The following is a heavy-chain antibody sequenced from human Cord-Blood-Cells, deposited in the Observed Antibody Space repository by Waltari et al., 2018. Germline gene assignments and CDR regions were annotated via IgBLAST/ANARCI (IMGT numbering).Heavy chain of an antibody. Sequence: QVQLLQSGAEVKKPGASVKVSCKASGYSFTGYSMHWVRQAPGHGLEWMGWNKPNSGGTNYAQKFPGWVTKTRDTSISTADMELSRLRSDDTAVYYCARAAVAAPEKDAFDIWGQGTMVTVSS. J-gene: IGHJ3*02. D-gene: IGHD6-25*01. V-gene: IGHV1-2*04. CDR3: ARAAVAAPEKDAFDI. CDR2: NKPNSGGT. CDR1: GYSFTGYS.